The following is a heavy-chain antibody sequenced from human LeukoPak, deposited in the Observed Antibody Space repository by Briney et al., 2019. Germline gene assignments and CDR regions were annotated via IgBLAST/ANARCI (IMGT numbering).Heavy chain of an antibody. Sequence: SETLSLTCSVSDYSITNGYYWGWLRQPPGKGLEWIGSIYHSGSTYYNPSLKSRVTISVDTSKNQFSLNLSSVTAADTAVYYCTRTYCSGGGCYPFFDYWGQGTLVTVSS. CDR1: DYSITNGYY. J-gene: IGHJ4*02. CDR3: TRTYCSGGGCYPFFDY. V-gene: IGHV4-38-2*02. D-gene: IGHD2-15*01. CDR2: IYHSGST.